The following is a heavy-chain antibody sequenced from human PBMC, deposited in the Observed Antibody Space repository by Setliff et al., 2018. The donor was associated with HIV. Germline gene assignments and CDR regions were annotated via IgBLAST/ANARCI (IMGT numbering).Heavy chain of an antibody. CDR1: GGSLSGDY. V-gene: IGHV4-34*01. CDR3: ARGSDYIWGNYRFPFDY. J-gene: IGHJ4*02. D-gene: IGHD3-16*02. CDR2: INQSGST. Sequence: PSETLSLTCAVYGGSLSGDYWSWIRQPPGKGLEWIGEINQSGSTNYNPSLKSRVIISVDTSKNQLSLKLSSVTAADTAMYHCARGSDYIWGNYRFPFDYWGQGTLVTVSS.